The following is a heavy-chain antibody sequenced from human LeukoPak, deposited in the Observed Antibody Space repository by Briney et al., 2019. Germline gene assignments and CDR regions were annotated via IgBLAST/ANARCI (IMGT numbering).Heavy chain of an antibody. CDR3: ARSSPHCSSTSCYNDAFDI. Sequence: GGSLRLSCAASGFTFSSYSMNWVRQAPGKGLEWVSSISSSSSYIYYADSVKGRFTISRDNTKNSLYLQMNSLRAEDTAVYYGARSSPHCSSTSCYNDAFDIWGQGTMVTVSS. CDR1: GFTFSSYS. D-gene: IGHD2-2*02. CDR2: ISSSSSYI. J-gene: IGHJ3*02. V-gene: IGHV3-21*01.